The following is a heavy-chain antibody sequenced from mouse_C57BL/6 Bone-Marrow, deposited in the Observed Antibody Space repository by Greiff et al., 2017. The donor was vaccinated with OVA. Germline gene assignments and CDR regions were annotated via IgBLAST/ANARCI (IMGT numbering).Heavy chain of an antibody. V-gene: IGHV1-53*01. CDR2: INPSNGGT. J-gene: IGHJ3*01. Sequence: QVQLQQPGTELVKPGASVKLSCKASGYTFTSYWMHWVQQRPGQGLEWIGNINPSNGGTNYNEKFKSKATLTVDKSSSTAYMQLSSLTSEDSAVYYCARPHYGNLGRFAYWGQGTLVTVSA. D-gene: IGHD2-1*01. CDR1: GYTFTSYW. CDR3: ARPHYGNLGRFAY.